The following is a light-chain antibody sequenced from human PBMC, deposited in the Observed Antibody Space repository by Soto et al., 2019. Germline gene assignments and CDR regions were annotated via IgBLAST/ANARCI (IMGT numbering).Light chain of an antibody. CDR1: NSNIGSNT. CDR3: AGWDDSLNGVV. V-gene: IGLV1-44*01. CDR2: SNN. Sequence: QAVVTQPPSASGTPGQRVTIPCSGSNSNIGSNTVNWYQQLPGAAPKLLIYSNNQRPSGVPDRFPGSKSGTSASLAITGLQSEDEADYYCAGWDDSLNGVVFGGGTKLTVL. J-gene: IGLJ2*01.